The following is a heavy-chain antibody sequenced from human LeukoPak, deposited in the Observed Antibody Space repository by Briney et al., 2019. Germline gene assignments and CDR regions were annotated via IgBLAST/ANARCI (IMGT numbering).Heavy chain of an antibody. CDR1: GGSFTSDY. J-gene: IGHJ4*02. D-gene: IGHD1-7*01. CDR3: ARCRHGNCDYFDY. V-gene: IGHV4-4*07. CDR2: FYTSGTT. Sequence: SETLSLTCTVSGGSFTSDYWSWIRQPAGKGLEWIGRFYTSGTTNYNPPLKSRVTMSADTSKNQFSLKLSSVTAADTAVYYCARCRHGNCDYFDYWGQGTLVTVSS.